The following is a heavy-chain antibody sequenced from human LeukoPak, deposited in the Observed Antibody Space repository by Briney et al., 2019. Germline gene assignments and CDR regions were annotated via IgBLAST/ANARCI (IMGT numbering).Heavy chain of an antibody. V-gene: IGHV3-30*18. D-gene: IGHD3/OR15-3a*01. Sequence: GGSLRLSCAASGFTFSSYSVNWVRQAPGKGLEWVAVISYDGSNKYYADSVKGRFTISRDNSKNTLYLQMNSLRAEDTAVYCCAKSDWPTSYYYGMDVWGQGTTVTVSS. CDR3: AKSDWPTSYYYGMDV. J-gene: IGHJ6*02. CDR1: GFTFSSYS. CDR2: ISYDGSNK.